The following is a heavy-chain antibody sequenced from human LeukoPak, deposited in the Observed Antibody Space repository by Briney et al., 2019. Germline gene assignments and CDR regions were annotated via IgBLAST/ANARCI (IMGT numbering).Heavy chain of an antibody. CDR1: DNIFTSYG. V-gene: IGHV1-18*01. J-gene: IGHJ6*02. CDR3: ASGVVAKSGDYYGMDV. D-gene: IGHD5-12*01. Sequence: ASVKVSCKASDNIFTSYGISWVRQAPGQGLEWMGWISVYNGNTNYAQKLQGRVTMTTDTSTSTAYMELSSLRSEDTAVYYCASGVVAKSGDYYGMDVWGQGTTVTVSS. CDR2: ISVYNGNT.